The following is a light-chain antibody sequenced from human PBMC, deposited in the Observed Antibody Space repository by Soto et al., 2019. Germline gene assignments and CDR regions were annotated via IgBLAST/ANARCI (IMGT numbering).Light chain of an antibody. J-gene: IGKJ1*01. CDR1: QSVSNSY. Sequence: EILLTPSPGTMSLSPGSRFTLSCMAIQSVSNSYLAWYQQKPGQAPRIVVYGASSRATGVQDRFSASGSGTDFTLTIRRMEPEDFAVYYCKQYAKAHLPLGHGTKVDLK. CDR2: GAS. V-gene: IGKV3-20*01. CDR3: KQYAKAHLP.